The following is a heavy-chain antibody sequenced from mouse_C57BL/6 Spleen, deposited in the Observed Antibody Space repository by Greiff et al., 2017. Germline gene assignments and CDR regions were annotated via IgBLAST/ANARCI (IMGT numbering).Heavy chain of an antibody. Sequence: VQLQQSGAELVRPGASVTLSCKASGYTFTDYEMHWVKQTPVHGLEWIGAIDPETGGTAYNQKFKGKAILTADKSSSTAYMELRSLTSEDSAVYYCTRNRGSSNWYFDVWGTGTTVTVSS. V-gene: IGHV1-15*01. CDR1: GYTFTDYE. CDR3: TRNRGSSNWYFDV. CDR2: IDPETGGT. J-gene: IGHJ1*03. D-gene: IGHD1-1*01.